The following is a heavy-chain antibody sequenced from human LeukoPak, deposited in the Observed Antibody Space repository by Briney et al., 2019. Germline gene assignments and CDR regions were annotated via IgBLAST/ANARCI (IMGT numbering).Heavy chain of an antibody. J-gene: IGHJ4*02. CDR3: AKHRVLLWFGY. V-gene: IGHV3-23*01. CDR2: ISGSGGST. CDR1: GFTFSSYA. Sequence: PGGSLRLSCAASGFTFSSYAMSWVRQAPGKGLEWVSAISGSGGSTYYADSVNGWLTITRGNSKSTLYLQMNSLRAEDTAVYYCAKHRVLLWFGYWGQGTLVTVSS. D-gene: IGHD3-10*01.